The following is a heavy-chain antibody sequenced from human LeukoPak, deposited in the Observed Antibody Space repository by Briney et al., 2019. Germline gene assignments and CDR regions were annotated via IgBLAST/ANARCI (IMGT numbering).Heavy chain of an antibody. V-gene: IGHV3-23*01. J-gene: IGHJ6*03. D-gene: IGHD3-3*01. CDR3: AKDLLQDYDFWSGYYTGMDV. CDR1: GFTVSSNY. Sequence: GGSLRLSCAASGFTVSSNYMSWVRQAPGKGLEWVSAISGSGGSTYYADSVKGRFTISRDNSKNTLYLQMNSLRAEDTAVYYCAKDLLQDYDFWSGYYTGMDVWGKGTTVTVSS. CDR2: ISGSGGST.